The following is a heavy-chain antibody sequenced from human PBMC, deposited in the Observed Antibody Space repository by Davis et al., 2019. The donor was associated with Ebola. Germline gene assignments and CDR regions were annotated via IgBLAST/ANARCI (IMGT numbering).Heavy chain of an antibody. Sequence: KVSCKDSGYSFTTYWIAWVRQTPAKGLEWMGIIYPGDSDTRYSPSFQGQVTISADKSISTAYLQWSSLKASDTAMYYCARLSSSSWYAYDYWGQGTLVTVSS. J-gene: IGHJ4*02. V-gene: IGHV5-51*01. CDR3: ARLSSSSWYAYDY. D-gene: IGHD6-13*01. CDR1: GYSFTTYW. CDR2: IYPGDSDT.